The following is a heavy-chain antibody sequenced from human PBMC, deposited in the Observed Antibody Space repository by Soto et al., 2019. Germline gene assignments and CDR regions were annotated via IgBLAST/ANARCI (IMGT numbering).Heavy chain of an antibody. CDR2: IYYSGST. V-gene: IGHV4-30-4*01. CDR3: ARHQSHSSSYVDP. CDR1: GGSISSGDYY. Sequence: SLTCTVSGGSISSGDYYWSWIRQPPGKGLEWIGYIYYSGSTYYNPSLKSRVTISVDTSKNQFSLKLSSVTAADTAVYYCARHQSHSSSYVDPWGQGTLVTVSS. D-gene: IGHD6-13*01. J-gene: IGHJ5*02.